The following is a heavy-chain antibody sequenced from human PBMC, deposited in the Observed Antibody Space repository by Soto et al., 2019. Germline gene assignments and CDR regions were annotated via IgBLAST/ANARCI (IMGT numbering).Heavy chain of an antibody. CDR3: ARVSSPFGY. D-gene: IGHD3-16*01. Sequence: EMQLVETGGGLIQPGGSLRLSCAVSGFTVRSNYMSWVRQAPGKGLEWVSIIYSSGNTYYADSVKGRFTMSRDTSNNTVFLQMSSLRAEDTAVYYCARVSSPFGYWGQGTLVTVSS. CDR1: GFTVRSNY. J-gene: IGHJ4*02. CDR2: IYSSGNT. V-gene: IGHV3-53*02.